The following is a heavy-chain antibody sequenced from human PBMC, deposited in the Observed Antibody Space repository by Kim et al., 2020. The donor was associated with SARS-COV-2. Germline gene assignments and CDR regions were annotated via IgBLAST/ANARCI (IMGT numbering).Heavy chain of an antibody. J-gene: IGHJ2*01. CDR3: ARGRYFDWLYAYWYFDL. CDR1: GYTFTSYG. Sequence: ASVKVSCKASGYTFTSYGISWVRQAPGQGLEWMGWISAYNGHTNYAQKLQGRVTMTTDTSTSTAYMELRSLRSDDTAVYYCARGRYFDWLYAYWYFDLWGRGTLVTVSS. V-gene: IGHV1-18*01. D-gene: IGHD3-9*01. CDR2: ISAYNGHT.